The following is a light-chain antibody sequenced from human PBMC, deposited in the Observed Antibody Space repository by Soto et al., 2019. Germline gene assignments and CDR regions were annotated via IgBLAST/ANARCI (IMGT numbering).Light chain of an antibody. CDR2: VNT. CDR1: SSNIGAGYD. J-gene: IGLJ1*01. V-gene: IGLV1-40*01. CDR3: QSYDSSLSASYL. Sequence: QSVLTQPPSVSGAPGQRVTISCTGSSSNIGAGYDVHWYQQLPGTAPKLLIYVNTNRPSGVPDRFSGSKSGTSASLAITGLQAKDVADYYCQSYDSSLSASYLFGTGTQVT.